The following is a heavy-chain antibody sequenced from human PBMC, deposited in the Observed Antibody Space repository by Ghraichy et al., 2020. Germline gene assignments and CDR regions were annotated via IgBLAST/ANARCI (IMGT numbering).Heavy chain of an antibody. D-gene: IGHD6-13*01. CDR3: ARVRWEQQPLGQLGYYYYYMDV. Sequence: ASVKVSCKAAGYTFTSSGISWVRQAPGQGLEWMGWISGYNGNTNYAQKLQGRVTMTTDTSTSTAYMELRSLRSDDTAVYYCARVRWEQQPLGQLGYYYYYMDVWGKGTTGNVSS. CDR1: GYTFTSSG. CDR2: ISGYNGNT. V-gene: IGHV1-18*01. J-gene: IGHJ6*03.